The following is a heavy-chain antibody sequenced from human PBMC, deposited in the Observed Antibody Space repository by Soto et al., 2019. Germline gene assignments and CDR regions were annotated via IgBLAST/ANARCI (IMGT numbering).Heavy chain of an antibody. J-gene: IGHJ6*02. CDR3: AKHITIGTAMANYYYYYGMDV. V-gene: IGHV3-23*01. Sequence: PWGSLRLSCAASGFTFSSYAIIWVGHSPGKGLEWVSAISGSGGSTYYADSVKGRFTISRDNSKNTLYLQMNSLRAEDTAVYYCAKHITIGTAMANYYYYYGMDVWGQGTTVTVSS. CDR1: GFTFSSYA. CDR2: ISGSGGST. D-gene: IGHD5-18*01.